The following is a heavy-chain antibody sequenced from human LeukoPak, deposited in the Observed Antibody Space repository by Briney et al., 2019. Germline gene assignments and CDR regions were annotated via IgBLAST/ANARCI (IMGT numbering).Heavy chain of an antibody. CDR2: INPSGGST. CDR3: ARESEAYYYGSGRSWFDP. J-gene: IGHJ5*02. CDR1: GYTFTSYY. D-gene: IGHD3-10*01. Sequence: ASVKVSCKASGYTFTSYYMHWVRQAPGQGLEWMGIINPSGGSTSYAQKSQGRVTMTRDTSTSTVYMELSSLRSKDTAVYYCARESEAYYYGSGRSWFDPWGQGTLVTVSS. V-gene: IGHV1-46*01.